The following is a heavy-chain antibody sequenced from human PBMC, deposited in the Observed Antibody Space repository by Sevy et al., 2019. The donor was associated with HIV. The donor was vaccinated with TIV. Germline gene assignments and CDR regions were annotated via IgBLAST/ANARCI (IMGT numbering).Heavy chain of an antibody. CDR2: ISGSGGST. V-gene: IGHV3-23*01. J-gene: IGHJ4*02. CDR3: AKSPALFTIFDY. CDR1: GFTFSSYA. Sequence: GGSLRLSCAASGFTFSSYAMSWVHQAPGKGLEWVSAISGSGGSTYYADSVKGRFTISRDNSKNTLYLQMNSLRAEDTAVYYWAKSPALFTIFDYWGQGTLVTVSS. D-gene: IGHD3-10*01.